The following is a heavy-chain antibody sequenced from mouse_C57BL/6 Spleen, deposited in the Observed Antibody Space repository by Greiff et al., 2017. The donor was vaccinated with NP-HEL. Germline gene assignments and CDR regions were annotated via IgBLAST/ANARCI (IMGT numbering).Heavy chain of an antibody. CDR3: ARWGSFWDY. CDR1: GYTFTSYW. Sequence: QVQLQQPGAELVMPGASVKLSCKASGYTFTSYWMHWVKQRPGQGLEWIGEIDPSDSYTNYNQKFKGKSTLTVDKSSSTAYMQLSSLTSEDSAVYYCARWGSFWDYWGQGTSVTVSS. CDR2: IDPSDSYT. J-gene: IGHJ4*01. V-gene: IGHV1-69*01.